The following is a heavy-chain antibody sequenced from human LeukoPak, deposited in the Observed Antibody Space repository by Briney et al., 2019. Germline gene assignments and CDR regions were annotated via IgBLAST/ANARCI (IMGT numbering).Heavy chain of an antibody. Sequence: PGGSLRLSCAASGFTSSSYWMTWVRQAPGKGLEWVANINQDGSEKYYVDSVKARFTISRDNAKNSLYLQMNRLRAEETAVYYCARDSSPYGSTTYWDAFDIWGEGTMVTVSS. D-gene: IGHD2/OR15-2a*01. CDR3: ARDSSPYGSTTYWDAFDI. V-gene: IGHV3-7*01. J-gene: IGHJ3*02. CDR2: INQDGSEK. CDR1: GFTSSSYW.